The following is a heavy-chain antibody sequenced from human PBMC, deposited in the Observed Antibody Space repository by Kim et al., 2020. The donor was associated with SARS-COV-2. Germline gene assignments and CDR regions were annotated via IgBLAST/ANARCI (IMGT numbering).Heavy chain of an antibody. Sequence: GGSLRLSCAASGFTFSSYSMNWVRQAPGKGLEWVSSISSSSSYIYYADSVKGRFTISRDNAKNSLYLQMNSLRAEDTAVYYCARDRITSAPIYYYYGMDVWGQGTTVTVSS. CDR3: ARDRITSAPIYYYYGMDV. V-gene: IGHV3-21*01. CDR1: GFTFSSYS. CDR2: ISSSSSYI. J-gene: IGHJ6*02. D-gene: IGHD3-10*01.